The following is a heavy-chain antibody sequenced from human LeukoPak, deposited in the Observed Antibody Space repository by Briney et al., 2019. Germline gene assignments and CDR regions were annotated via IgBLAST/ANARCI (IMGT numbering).Heavy chain of an antibody. CDR2: IKQDGSEK. Sequence: GGSLRLSCAASGFTFSNYGMSWVRQAPGKGLEWVANIKQDGSEKYYVDSVKGRFTISRDNAKNSLYLQMNSLRAEDTAVYYCARVGIAYYYDSSGYYTDFWGQGTLVTVSS. CDR3: ARVGIAYYYDSSGYYTDF. J-gene: IGHJ4*02. CDR1: GFTFSNYG. V-gene: IGHV3-7*01. D-gene: IGHD3-22*01.